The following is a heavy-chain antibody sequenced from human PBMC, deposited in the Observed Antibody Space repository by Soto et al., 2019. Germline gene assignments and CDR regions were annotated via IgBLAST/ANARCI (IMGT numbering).Heavy chain of an antibody. CDR3: ATHPRDTAKVREFDY. V-gene: IGHV3-64D*06. J-gene: IGHJ4*02. D-gene: IGHD5-18*01. CDR2: ISSNGGST. Sequence: GGSLRLSCSASGFTFSSYAMHWVRQAPGKGLEYVSAISSNGGSTYYADSVKGRFTISRDNSKNTLYLQMSSLRAEDTAVYYCATHPRDTAKVREFDYWGQGALVTVSA. CDR1: GFTFSSYA.